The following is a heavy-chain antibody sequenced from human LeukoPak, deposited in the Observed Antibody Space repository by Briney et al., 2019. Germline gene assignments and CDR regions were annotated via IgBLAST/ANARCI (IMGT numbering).Heavy chain of an antibody. CDR2: IYTSGST. Sequence: KPSETLSLTCTVTGDSISSYYWSRIRQPAGKGLEWIGRIYTSGSTKFNPSLKSRVTMSVDTSKNQLSLKLSSVTAADTAVYYCARDSGRVAAAGTKVYYYGMDVWGQGTTVTVSS. CDR1: GDSISSYY. J-gene: IGHJ6*02. V-gene: IGHV4-4*07. CDR3: ARDSGRVAAAGTKVYYYGMDV. D-gene: IGHD6-13*01.